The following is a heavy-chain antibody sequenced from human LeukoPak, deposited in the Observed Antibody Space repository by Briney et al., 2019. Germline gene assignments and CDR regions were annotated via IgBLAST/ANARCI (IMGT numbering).Heavy chain of an antibody. V-gene: IGHV4-59*08. CDR1: GGSISSYC. CDR2: IFYIGTT. Sequence: SETLSLTCTVSGGSISSYCWSWIRQPPGKGLEWIGYIFYIGTTNYNPSLKSRVTISVDTSKNQFSLKLNSVTAADTAVYYCAKTVAGYWYFDLWGRGTLVTVSS. D-gene: IGHD6-19*01. J-gene: IGHJ2*01. CDR3: AKTVAGYWYFDL.